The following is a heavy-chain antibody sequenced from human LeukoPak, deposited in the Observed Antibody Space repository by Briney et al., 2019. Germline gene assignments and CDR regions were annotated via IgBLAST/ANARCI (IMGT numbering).Heavy chain of an antibody. J-gene: IGHJ4*02. CDR2: ISGSGGST. CDR3: AKVGGLTNTSTWTDR. Sequence: GGSLRLSCSASGFTFSCYAMSWVRQAPGKGLEWVSAISGSGGSTYYADSVKGRFTISRDNSKNTLYLQMNSLRAEDTAVYYCAKVGGLTNTSTWTDRGGQGTLVTVSS. CDR1: GFTFSCYA. D-gene: IGHD3-16*01. V-gene: IGHV3-23*01.